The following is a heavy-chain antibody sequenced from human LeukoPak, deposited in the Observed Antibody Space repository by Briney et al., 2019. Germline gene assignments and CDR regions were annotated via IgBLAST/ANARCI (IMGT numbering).Heavy chain of an antibody. D-gene: IGHD4-17*01. J-gene: IGHJ2*01. V-gene: IGHV3-11*01. CDR2: ISSGGSTI. CDR3: ARDGGEELTTVFHNWYFDL. CDR1: GFTFSDYY. Sequence: PGGSLRLSCAASGFTFSDYYMSWIRQAPGKGLEWVSYISSGGSTIYYADSVKGRFTISRDNAKNSLYLQMNSLRAEDTAVYYCARDGGEELTTVFHNWYFDLWGRGTLVTVSS.